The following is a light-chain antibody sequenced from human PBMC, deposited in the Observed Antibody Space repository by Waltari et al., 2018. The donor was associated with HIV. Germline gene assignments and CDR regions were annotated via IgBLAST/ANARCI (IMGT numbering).Light chain of an antibody. CDR1: QSVSSD. Sequence: EIVLTQSPATLSLSSGERATLSCRASQSVSSDLTWFQQKPGQAPRLFIYDASKRATGIPARFSGSGSGTDFTLTISSLEPEDFAVYYCQQHSNWPWTFGQGTKVEIK. J-gene: IGKJ1*01. CDR3: QQHSNWPWT. CDR2: DAS. V-gene: IGKV3-11*01.